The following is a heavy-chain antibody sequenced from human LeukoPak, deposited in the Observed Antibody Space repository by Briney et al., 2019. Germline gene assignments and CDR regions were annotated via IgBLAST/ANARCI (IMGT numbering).Heavy chain of an antibody. CDR2: INPSGGST. Sequence: ASVKVSCKASGYTFTSYYMHWVRQDPGQGLEWMGIINPSGGSTSYAQKFQGRVTMTRDMSTSTVYMELSSLRSEDTAVYYCARLDTDDYGDETVDYWAQGTLVTVSS. V-gene: IGHV1-46*01. CDR1: GYTFTSYY. J-gene: IGHJ4*02. CDR3: ARLDTDDYGDETVDY. D-gene: IGHD4-17*01.